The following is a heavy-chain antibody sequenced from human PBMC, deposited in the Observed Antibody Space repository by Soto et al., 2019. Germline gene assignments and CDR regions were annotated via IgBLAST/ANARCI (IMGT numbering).Heavy chain of an antibody. CDR3: ARSQGSSTSLEIYYYYYYGMDV. CDR2: IIPIPGTA. D-gene: IGHD2-2*01. Sequence: QVQLVQSGAEVKKPGSSVKVSCKASGGTFSSYAISWVRQAPGHGLEWMGGIIPIPGTANYAQKFRGRGTITAAEYTSTAYMELSSLRSEDAAVYYCARSQGSSTSLEIYYYYYYGMDVWGQGTTVTVSS. J-gene: IGHJ6*02. CDR1: GGTFSSYA. V-gene: IGHV1-69*01.